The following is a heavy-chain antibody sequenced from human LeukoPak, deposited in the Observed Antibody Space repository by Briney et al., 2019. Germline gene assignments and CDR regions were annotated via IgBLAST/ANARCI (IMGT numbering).Heavy chain of an antibody. CDR2: ISAYNGNT. Sequence: ASVKVSCKASGYTFTSYGISWVRQAPGQGLEWMGWISAYNGNTNYAQKLQGRVTMTTDTSTSTAYMELRSLRSDDTAVYYCARDPPFLEWLFTAFDDYWGQGTLATVSS. V-gene: IGHV1-18*01. CDR3: ARDPPFLEWLFTAFDDY. D-gene: IGHD3-3*01. CDR1: GYTFTSYG. J-gene: IGHJ4*02.